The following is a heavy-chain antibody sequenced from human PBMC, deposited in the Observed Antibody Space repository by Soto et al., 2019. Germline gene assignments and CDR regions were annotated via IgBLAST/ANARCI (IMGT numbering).Heavy chain of an antibody. CDR2: LYYSGNT. V-gene: IGHV4-59*01. CDR3: ARVGGVAARTFDY. Sequence: NLSLTCTVSGGSISPFYWSWIRQPPGKGLEWIGYLYYSGNTNYNPSLKSRVTISVDASKNQVSLRLTSVTAADTAVYYCARVGGVAARTFDYWGQGTVVTVSS. J-gene: IGHJ4*02. D-gene: IGHD2-15*01. CDR1: GGSISPFY.